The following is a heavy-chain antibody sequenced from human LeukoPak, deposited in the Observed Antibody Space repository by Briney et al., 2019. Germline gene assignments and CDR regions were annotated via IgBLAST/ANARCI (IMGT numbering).Heavy chain of an antibody. V-gene: IGHV1-8*01. Sequence: ASVKVSCKASGYTFTSYDINWVRQATGQGLEWMGWMNPNNGNTDYAQKFQDRVILTRNTSISTAYMELSSLGSEDTAVYYCTRGGPVAGTHKYFQHWGQGTLVTVSS. CDR3: TRGGPVAGTHKYFQH. CDR1: GYTFTSYD. D-gene: IGHD6-19*01. J-gene: IGHJ1*01. CDR2: MNPNNGNT.